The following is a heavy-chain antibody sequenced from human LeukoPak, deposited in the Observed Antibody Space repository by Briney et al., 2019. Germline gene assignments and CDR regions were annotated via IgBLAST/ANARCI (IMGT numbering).Heavy chain of an antibody. CDR2: ISYDENKK. V-gene: IGHV3-30*18. J-gene: IGHJ6*02. D-gene: IGHD4-11*01. CDR3: VKGVDSDFDPASGSRYSYHYGLDV. CDR1: GFTFSNYD. Sequence: GGSLRLSCAASGFTFSNYDMHWVRQAPGKGLEWVALISYDENKKYYGDSVKGRFTISRDNSKRTVYLLMNSLRAEDTAVFHCVKGVDSDFDPASGSRYSYHYGLDVWGQGTTVTVSS.